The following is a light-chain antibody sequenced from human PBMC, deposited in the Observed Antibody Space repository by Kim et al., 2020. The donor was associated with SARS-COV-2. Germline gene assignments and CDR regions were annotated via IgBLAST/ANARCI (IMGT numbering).Light chain of an antibody. Sequence: ATINCKSSQTILYSSNNKNCLGWYQQKPGQPPKLLVYWASTRESGVPDRCSGSGSGTDFTLTISSLQAEDVAVYYCQQYYRIPLTFGGGTKVDIK. V-gene: IGKV4-1*01. J-gene: IGKJ4*01. CDR2: WAS. CDR1: QTILYSSNNKNC. CDR3: QQYYRIPLT.